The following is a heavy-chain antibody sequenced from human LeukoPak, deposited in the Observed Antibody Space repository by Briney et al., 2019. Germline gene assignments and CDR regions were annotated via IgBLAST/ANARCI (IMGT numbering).Heavy chain of an antibody. Sequence: GESLKISCKGSGYSFTSYWIGWVRQMPGKGLEWMGIIYPGDSDTRYSPSFQGQVTISADKSISTAYLQWSSLKPSDTAMYYCASAYCSGGSCYSGFDYWGQGTLVTVSS. V-gene: IGHV5-51*01. CDR2: IYPGDSDT. CDR1: GYSFTSYW. D-gene: IGHD2-15*01. CDR3: ASAYCSGGSCYSGFDY. J-gene: IGHJ4*02.